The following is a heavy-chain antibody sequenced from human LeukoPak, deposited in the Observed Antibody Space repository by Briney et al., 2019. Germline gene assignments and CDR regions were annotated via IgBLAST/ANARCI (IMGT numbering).Heavy chain of an antibody. J-gene: IGHJ4*02. V-gene: IGHV3-21*01. CDR1: GFTFSSYS. D-gene: IGHD5-12*01. CDR3: VRGGYGGFDYEY. Sequence: GGSLRLSCAASGFTFSSYSMNWVRQAPGKGLEWVSSISSSSSYIYYADSVKGRFTISRDNAKNSLYLQMNSLRAEDTAVYYCVRGGYGGFDYEYWGQGTLVTVSS. CDR2: ISSSSSYI.